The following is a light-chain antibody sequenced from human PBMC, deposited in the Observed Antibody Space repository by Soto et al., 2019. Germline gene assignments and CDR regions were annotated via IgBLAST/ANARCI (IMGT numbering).Light chain of an antibody. J-gene: IGKJ1*01. Sequence: EIVMTQSPATLSVSPGERATLSCRASQSVSSNLAWYQQKPGQAPRLLIYGASTRATGIPARFSGSGSGTDFTLTISSLEPEDFAVYYCQQYNKGPVTFGQGTKVDIK. V-gene: IGKV3-15*01. CDR2: GAS. CDR3: QQYNKGPVT. CDR1: QSVSSN.